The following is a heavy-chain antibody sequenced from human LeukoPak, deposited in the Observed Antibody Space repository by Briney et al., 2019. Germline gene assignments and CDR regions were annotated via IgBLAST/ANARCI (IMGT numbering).Heavy chain of an antibody. Sequence: GGSLRLSCAASGFTFSSYWMSWVRQAPGKGLEWVSIIYTAGSTYYADSVKGRFTTSRDNSKNTLYLQMNSLRAEDTAVYYCATDYDVLTGYYSDVGYWGQGTLVTVSS. V-gene: IGHV3-66*01. J-gene: IGHJ4*02. D-gene: IGHD3-9*01. CDR3: ATDYDVLTGYYSDVGY. CDR1: GFTFSSYW. CDR2: IYTAGST.